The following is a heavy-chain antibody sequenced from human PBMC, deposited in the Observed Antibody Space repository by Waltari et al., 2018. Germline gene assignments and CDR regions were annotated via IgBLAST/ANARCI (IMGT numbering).Heavy chain of an antibody. CDR2: IYYSGST. CDR3: ARQAIGIVVVPAATPYYYYYMDV. CDR1: GGSISSSSYY. Sequence: QLQLQESGPGLVKPSETLSLTCTVPGGSISSSSYYWGWIRQPPGQGREWIGSIYYSGSTYYNPSLKSRVTISVDTSKNQFSLKLSSVTAADTAVYYCARQAIGIVVVPAATPYYYYYMDVWGKGTTVTVSS. J-gene: IGHJ6*03. V-gene: IGHV4-39*01. D-gene: IGHD2-2*02.